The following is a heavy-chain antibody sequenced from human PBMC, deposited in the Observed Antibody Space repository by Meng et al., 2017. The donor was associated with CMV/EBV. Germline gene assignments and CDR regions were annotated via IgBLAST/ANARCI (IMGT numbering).Heavy chain of an antibody. CDR1: GFTFSSYW. Sequence: GESLKISCAASGFTFSSYWMHWVRQAPGKGLVWVSRINSDGSSTSYADSVKGRFTISRDNAKNTLYLQMNSLRAEDTAVYYCARSDCSSTSCYNYYYYGMDVWGQGTTVTVSS. CDR2: INSDGSST. V-gene: IGHV3-74*01. D-gene: IGHD2-2*02. J-gene: IGHJ6*02. CDR3: ARSDCSSTSCYNYYYYGMDV.